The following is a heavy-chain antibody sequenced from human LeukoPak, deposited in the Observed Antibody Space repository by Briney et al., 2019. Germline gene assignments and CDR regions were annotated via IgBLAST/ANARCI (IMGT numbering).Heavy chain of an antibody. J-gene: IGHJ4*02. Sequence: ASVKVSCKASGGTFSSYAISWVRQAPGQGLEWMGIINPSGGSTSYAQKFQGRVTMTRDTSTSTVYMELSSLRSEDTAVYYCARPKYYYDSSTFDYWGQGTLVTVSS. CDR1: GGTFSSYA. CDR3: ARPKYYYDSSTFDY. CDR2: INPSGGST. V-gene: IGHV1-46*01. D-gene: IGHD3-22*01.